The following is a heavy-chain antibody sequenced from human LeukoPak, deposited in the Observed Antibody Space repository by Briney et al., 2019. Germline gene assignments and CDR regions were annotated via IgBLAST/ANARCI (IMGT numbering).Heavy chain of an antibody. V-gene: IGHV1-2*02. CDR2: INPNSGVT. Sequence: ASVKVSCKASGYTFTGYYMHWVRQAPGQGREWMGWINPNSGVTNYAQKFQGRVAMTREPSTRTAYMALSRLRSDDTAVYYCARGGYSGYEPDYWGQGTLVTVSS. CDR1: GYTFTGYY. J-gene: IGHJ4*02. D-gene: IGHD5-12*01. CDR3: ARGGYSGYEPDY.